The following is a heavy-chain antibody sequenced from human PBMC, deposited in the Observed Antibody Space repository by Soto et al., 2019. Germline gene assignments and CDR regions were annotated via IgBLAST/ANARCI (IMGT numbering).Heavy chain of an antibody. V-gene: IGHV3-30*18. Sequence: QVQLVESGGGVVKPGRSLRLSCAASGFTFRGYGMHWVRQAPGRGLEWVALISYDGSIKYYADSVRGRFTISRDNSKNTLYLQMNSLRAEDTAVYYCANSEYSRYKNIDVWGQGTTVTVSS. D-gene: IGHD5-18*01. CDR1: GFTFRGYG. J-gene: IGHJ6*02. CDR3: ANSEYSRYKNIDV. CDR2: ISYDGSIK.